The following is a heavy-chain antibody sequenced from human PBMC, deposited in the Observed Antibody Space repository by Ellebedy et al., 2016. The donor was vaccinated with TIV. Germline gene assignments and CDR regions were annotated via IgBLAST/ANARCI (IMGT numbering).Heavy chain of an antibody. V-gene: IGHV4-39*01. J-gene: IGHJ4*02. CDR1: GGSISSSSYY. CDR2: IYYSGST. CDR3: ARQGHSSGWYVGEYYFDY. Sequence: MPSETLSLTCTVSGGSISSSSYYWGWIRQPPGKGLEWLGSIYYSGSTYYNPSLKSRVTISVATSKNQFSLKLSSVTAADTAVYYCARQGHSSGWYVGEYYFDYWGQGTLVTVSS. D-gene: IGHD6-19*01.